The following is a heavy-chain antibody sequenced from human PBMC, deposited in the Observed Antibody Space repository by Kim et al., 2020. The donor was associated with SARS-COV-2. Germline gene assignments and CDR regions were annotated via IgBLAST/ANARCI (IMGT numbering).Heavy chain of an antibody. V-gene: IGHV3-7*04. D-gene: IGHD5-12*01. Sequence: SVKGRFTISRDNAKSSLYLQMNSLRADDTAVFYCARSPRDGYNTPYGFDYWGQGTLVTVSS. J-gene: IGHJ4*02. CDR3: ARSPRDGYNTPYGFDY.